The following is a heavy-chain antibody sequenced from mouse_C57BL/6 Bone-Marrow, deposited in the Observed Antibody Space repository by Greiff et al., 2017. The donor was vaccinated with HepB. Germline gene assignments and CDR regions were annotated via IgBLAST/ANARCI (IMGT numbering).Heavy chain of an antibody. D-gene: IGHD2-3*01. CDR1: GFTFSNYW. Sequence: DVKLVESGGGLVQPGGSMKLSCVASGFTFSNYWMNWVRQSPEKGLEWVAQIRLKSDNYATHYAESVKGRFTISRDDSKSSVYLQMNNLRAEDTGIYYCTGDGYYVFAYWGQGTLVTVSA. CDR2: IRLKSDNYAT. J-gene: IGHJ3*01. V-gene: IGHV6-3*01. CDR3: TGDGYYVFAY.